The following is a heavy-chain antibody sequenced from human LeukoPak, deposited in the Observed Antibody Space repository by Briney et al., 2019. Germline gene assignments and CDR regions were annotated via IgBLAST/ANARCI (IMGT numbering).Heavy chain of an antibody. D-gene: IGHD6-6*01. Sequence: GGSLRLSCAASGFTFSSYWMSWVRQAPGEGLEWVANIKQDGTEKYYMDSVKGRFSISRDTAKNSLYLQMNALRAEGTAVYYCARDVRPDYWGQGTLVTVST. V-gene: IGHV3-7*04. CDR2: IKQDGTEK. CDR1: GFTFSSYW. CDR3: ARDVRPDY. J-gene: IGHJ4*02.